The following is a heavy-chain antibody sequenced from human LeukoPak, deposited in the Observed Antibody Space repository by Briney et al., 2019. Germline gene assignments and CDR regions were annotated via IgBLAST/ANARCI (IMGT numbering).Heavy chain of an antibody. CDR1: GYTFTSYG. CDR2: ISAYNGNT. Sequence: ASVKVSSKASGYTFTSYGISWVRQAPGQGLEWMGWISAYNGNTNYAQKLQGRVTMTTDTSTSTAYMELRSLRSDDTAVYYCARDSWTRITIFGVVIEQYYFDYWGQGTLVTVSS. CDR3: ARDSWTRITIFGVVIEQYYFDY. V-gene: IGHV1-18*01. D-gene: IGHD3-3*01. J-gene: IGHJ4*02.